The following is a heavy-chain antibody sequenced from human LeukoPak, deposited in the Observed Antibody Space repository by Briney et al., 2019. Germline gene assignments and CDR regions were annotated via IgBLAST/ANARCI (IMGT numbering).Heavy chain of an antibody. CDR2: ISGSGTI. CDR3: ARDSGTTGEVKFDT. D-gene: IGHD3-10*01. CDR1: GGSINSY. J-gene: IGHJ5*02. Sequence: SETLSLTCTVSGGSINSYWSWIRPPAGKGLEWIGRISGSGTITYNPALQSRLSISIDTSKNQFSLKLMSVTAADTAVYYCARDSGTTGEVKFDTGGQGTLVTVSS. V-gene: IGHV4-4*07.